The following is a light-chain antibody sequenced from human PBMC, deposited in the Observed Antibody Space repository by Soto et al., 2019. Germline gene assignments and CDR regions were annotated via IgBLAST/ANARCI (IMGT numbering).Light chain of an antibody. V-gene: IGKV3-11*01. Sequence: EIVLTQFPATLSLSPGDGATLSCRASQSVSSCLAWYQQKRGQPPRLLIDDSSHRATGVPARFSGSGSGTDFSLIISSLEPEDFAVYYCQQRSVWPLMFGGGTKVDLK. CDR1: QSVSSC. J-gene: IGKJ4*02. CDR2: DSS. CDR3: QQRSVWPLM.